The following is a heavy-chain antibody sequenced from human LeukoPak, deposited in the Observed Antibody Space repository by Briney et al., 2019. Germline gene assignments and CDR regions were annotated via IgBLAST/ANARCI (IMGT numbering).Heavy chain of an antibody. CDR2: IRSSSSTI. V-gene: IGHV3-11*04. D-gene: IGHD5-18*01. J-gene: IGHJ4*02. CDR1: GFTFSDYY. CDR3: ARDSYGYGDFDY. Sequence: GSRRLSCASSGFTFSDYYMSRIRQAPGKELEWVSYIRSSSSTIYYADSVKGRFTVSRDNAKNSLYLKMNSLRAEDTAVYYCARDSYGYGDFDYWGQGTLVTVSS.